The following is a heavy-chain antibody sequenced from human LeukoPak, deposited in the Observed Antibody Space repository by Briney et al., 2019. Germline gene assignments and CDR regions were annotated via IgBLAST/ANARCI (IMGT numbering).Heavy chain of an antibody. CDR1: GRSFSGYY. Sequence: SEALSLTCAVYGRSFSGYYWSWIRQPPGKGLEWIGEINHSGSTNYNPSLKSRVTISVDTSKNQFSLKLSSVTAADTAVYYCAXXXXSYDSVDYWGQGTLVTVSS. J-gene: IGHJ4*02. D-gene: IGHD5-18*01. V-gene: IGHV4-34*01. CDR2: INHSGST. CDR3: AXXXXSYDSVDY.